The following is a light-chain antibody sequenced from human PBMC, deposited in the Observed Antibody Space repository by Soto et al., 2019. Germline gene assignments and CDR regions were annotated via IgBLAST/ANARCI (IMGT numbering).Light chain of an antibody. J-gene: IGKJ5*01. CDR3: MQALQTIT. CDR2: LGS. CDR1: QSLLHSNGYNY. Sequence: DIVMTQSPLSLPVTPGEPASISCRSSQSLLHSNGYNYLDWYLQNPGQSPQLLIYLGSNRASGVPDRFSGSGSGTDFTLKISRVEAEDVGVYYCMQALQTITFGQGTRLEIK. V-gene: IGKV2-28*01.